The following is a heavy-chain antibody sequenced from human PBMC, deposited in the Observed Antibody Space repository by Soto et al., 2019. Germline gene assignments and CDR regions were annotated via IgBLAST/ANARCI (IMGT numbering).Heavy chain of an antibody. CDR1: GYIFTGYY. CDR3: ATDKVAFDM. D-gene: IGHD3-9*01. J-gene: IGHJ3*02. V-gene: IGHV1-2*02. Sequence: GASVKVSCKASGYIFTGYYIQWVRQAPGQGLEWMGWINTKTGGTKYAQKFQGRVTMTRDTSINTAYIEVSRLRSDDTAVYYCATDKVAFDMWGQGTMVTVSS. CDR2: INTKTGGT.